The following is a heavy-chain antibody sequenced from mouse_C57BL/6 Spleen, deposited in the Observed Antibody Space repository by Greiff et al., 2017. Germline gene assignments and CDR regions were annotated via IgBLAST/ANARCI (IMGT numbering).Heavy chain of an antibody. CDR2: IYWDDDK. Sequence: QVTLKECGPGILQSSQTLSLTCSFSGFSLSTSGMGVSWIRQPSGKGLEWLAHIYWDDDKRYNPSLKSRLTISKDTSRNQVFLKITSVDTADTATYYCARDYEDWYFDVWGTGTTVTVSS. D-gene: IGHD2-4*01. J-gene: IGHJ1*03. CDR3: ARDYEDWYFDV. CDR1: GFSLSTSGMG. V-gene: IGHV8-12*01.